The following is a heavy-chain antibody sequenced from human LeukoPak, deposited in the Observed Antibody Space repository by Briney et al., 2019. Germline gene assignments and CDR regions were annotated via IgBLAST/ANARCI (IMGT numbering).Heavy chain of an antibody. J-gene: IGHJ4*02. CDR3: AKDSPSVTATPHDY. V-gene: IGHV3-23*01. CDR2: ISSYGGST. CDR1: GFTFSDYA. Sequence: GGSLRLSCAASGFTFSDYAMSWVRQAPGKGLDWVSTISSYGGSTYYADSVKGRFTISRDNSKNTPYLQMNSLRAEDTAVYFCAKDSPSVTATPHDYWGQGALVTVSS. D-gene: IGHD2-21*02.